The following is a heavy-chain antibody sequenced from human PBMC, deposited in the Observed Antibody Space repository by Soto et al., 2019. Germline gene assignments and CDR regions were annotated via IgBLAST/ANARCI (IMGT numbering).Heavy chain of an antibody. D-gene: IGHD3-10*01. CDR3: AREAVGRSSYYYYYMDV. CDR2: IYYSGST. J-gene: IGHJ6*03. CDR1: GGSISSYY. Sequence: SETLSLTCTVSGGSISSYYWSWIRQPPGKGLEWIGYIYYSGSTNYNPSLKSRVTISVDTSKNQFSLKLSPVTAADTAVYYCAREAVGRSSYYYYYMDVWGKGTTVTVSS. V-gene: IGHV4-59*01.